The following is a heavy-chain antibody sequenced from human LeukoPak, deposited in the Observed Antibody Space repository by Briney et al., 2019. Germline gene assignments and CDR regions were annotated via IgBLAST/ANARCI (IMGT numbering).Heavy chain of an antibody. CDR1: GYTFTSYG. Sequence: SVNVSCKASGYTFTSYGISWVRQAPGQGLEWMGGIIPIFGTANYAQKFRGRVTITTDESTSTAYMELSSLRSEDTAVYYCARSPPITGLTAKYYYYYMDVWGKGTTVTVSS. D-gene: IGHD1-20*01. CDR2: IIPIFGTA. V-gene: IGHV1-69*05. CDR3: ARSPPITGLTAKYYYYYMDV. J-gene: IGHJ6*03.